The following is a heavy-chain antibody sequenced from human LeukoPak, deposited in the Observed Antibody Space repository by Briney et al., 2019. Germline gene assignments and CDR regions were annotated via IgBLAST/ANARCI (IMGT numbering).Heavy chain of an antibody. J-gene: IGHJ3*02. V-gene: IGHV3-20*04. CDR3: ARPYDSSGYDAFDI. D-gene: IGHD3-22*01. CDR1: GFTFDDYG. Sequence: GGSLRLSCAASGFTFDDYGMSWVRQASGKGLEWVSGINWNGGSTGYADSVKGRFTISRDNAKNSLYLQMNSLRAEDTALYYCARPYDSSGYDAFDIWGQGTMVTVSS. CDR2: INWNGGST.